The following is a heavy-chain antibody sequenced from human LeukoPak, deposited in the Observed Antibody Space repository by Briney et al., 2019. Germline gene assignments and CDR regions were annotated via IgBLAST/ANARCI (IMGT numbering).Heavy chain of an antibody. D-gene: IGHD2-21*02. CDR3: VKTPYCGGDCYSGNDY. V-gene: IGHV3-64D*06. Sequence: GGSLRLSCSVSGFTFSTYAMHWVRQAPGKGLEYVSAISSNGGSTYYADSVKGRFTISRDNSKNTLYLQMSSLRAEDTALYYCVKTPYCGGDCYSGNDYWGQGTLVTASS. J-gene: IGHJ4*02. CDR2: ISSNGGST. CDR1: GFTFSTYA.